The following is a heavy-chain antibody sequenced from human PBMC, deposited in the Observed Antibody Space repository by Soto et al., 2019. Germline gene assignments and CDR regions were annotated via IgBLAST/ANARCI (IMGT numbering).Heavy chain of an antibody. D-gene: IGHD6-13*01. J-gene: IGHJ4*02. V-gene: IGHV1-69*12. CDR3: ARGGSSSDY. CDR2: IIPSTGST. Sequence: QVQLVQSGAEVKKPGSSVKVSCKAFGGTFSTYAVSWVRQAPGQGLEWVGGIIPSTGSTNHAQKFQGRVTITADESTRTVYMELTGLGADDTAVYYCARGGSSSDYWGQGTLVTVSS. CDR1: GGTFSTYA.